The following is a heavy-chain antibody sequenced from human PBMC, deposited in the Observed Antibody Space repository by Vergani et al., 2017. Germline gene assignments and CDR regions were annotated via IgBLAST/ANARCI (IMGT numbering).Heavy chain of an antibody. D-gene: IGHD2-21*02. J-gene: IGHJ4*02. V-gene: IGHV4-39*01. CDR1: GSSISRSSDY. Sequence: QLQLQESGPGLVKPSETLSLTCTVSGSSISRSSDYWGWIRQPPGKGLEWIGSIYYSGSTYYNPSLKSRVTISVDTSKNPFSLKLSSVTTADTAVYYCARHNLWGDSQTGIDFWGLGTLVIVSS. CDR3: ARHNLWGDSQTGIDF. CDR2: IYYSGST.